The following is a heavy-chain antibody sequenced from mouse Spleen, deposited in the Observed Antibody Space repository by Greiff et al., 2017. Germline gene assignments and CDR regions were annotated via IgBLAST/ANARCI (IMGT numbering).Heavy chain of an antibody. CDR2: IAPGSGST. CDR1: GYTFTSYW. Sequence: DLVKPGASVKLSCKASGYTFTSYWINWIKQRPGQGLEWIGRIAPGSGSTYYNEMFKGKATLTVDTSSSTAYIQLSSLSSEDSAVYFCARSYYGYDGYAMDYWGQGTSVTVSS. V-gene: IGHV1S41*01. CDR3: ARSYYGYDGYAMDY. D-gene: IGHD1-2*01. J-gene: IGHJ4*01.